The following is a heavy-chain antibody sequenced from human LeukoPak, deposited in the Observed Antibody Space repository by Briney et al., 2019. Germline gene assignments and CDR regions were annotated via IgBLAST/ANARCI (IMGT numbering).Heavy chain of an antibody. J-gene: IGHJ4*02. CDR3: AKVKITIFGVVIDY. CDR1: GFTFSSYA. Sequence: PGRSLRLSCAASGFTFSSYAIHWVRQAPGKGLEWVAVISYDGSNKYYADSVKGRFTISRDNSKNTLYLQMNSLRAEDTAVYYCAKVKITIFGVVIDYWGQGTLVTVSS. V-gene: IGHV3-30-3*01. CDR2: ISYDGSNK. D-gene: IGHD3-3*01.